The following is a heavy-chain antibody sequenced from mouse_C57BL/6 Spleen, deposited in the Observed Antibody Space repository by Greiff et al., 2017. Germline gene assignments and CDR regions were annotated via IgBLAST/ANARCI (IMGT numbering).Heavy chain of an antibody. Sequence: QVQLKQPGAELVKPGASVKVSCKASGYTFTSYWMHWVKQRPGQGLEWIGRIHPSDSDTNYNQKFKGKATLTVDKSSSTAYMQLSSLTSEDSAVYYCATLYYGNDLFAYWGQGTLVTVSA. CDR3: ATLYYGNDLFAY. V-gene: IGHV1-74*01. D-gene: IGHD2-2*01. J-gene: IGHJ3*01. CDR2: IHPSDSDT. CDR1: GYTFTSYW.